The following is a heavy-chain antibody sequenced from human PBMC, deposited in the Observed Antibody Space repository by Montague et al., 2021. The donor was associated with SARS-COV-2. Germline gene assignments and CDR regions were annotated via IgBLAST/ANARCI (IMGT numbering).Heavy chain of an antibody. V-gene: IGHV3-48*03. CDR2: ISSSGSTI. CDR1: GFTFSNYE. D-gene: IGHD3-10*01. J-gene: IGHJ6*02. CDR3: ARDRGYGDFYYYGMDV. Sequence: SLRLSYAASGFTFSNYEMNWVRQAPGKGLEWVLYISSSGSTIYYADSVKGRFTISRDNAQNSLYLQMNSLRAEDMGVYYCARDRGYGDFYYYGMDVWGQGTTVTVSS.